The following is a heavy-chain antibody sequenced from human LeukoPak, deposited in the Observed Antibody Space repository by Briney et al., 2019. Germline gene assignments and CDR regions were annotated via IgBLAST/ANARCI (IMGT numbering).Heavy chain of an antibody. V-gene: IGHV4-34*01. D-gene: IGHD3-16*01. CDR3: ARVYSFGSEALPRRNWFDP. J-gene: IGHJ5*02. Sequence: SETLSLTCNVSGGSFHGYYWSWIRQTPERGLEWIGEINDSGITNFNPSLKNRITMSVDTSKKQFSLILRSVTAADTALFYCARVYSFGSEALPRRNWFDPWGQGTRVIVSS. CDR1: GGSFHGYY. CDR2: INDSGIT.